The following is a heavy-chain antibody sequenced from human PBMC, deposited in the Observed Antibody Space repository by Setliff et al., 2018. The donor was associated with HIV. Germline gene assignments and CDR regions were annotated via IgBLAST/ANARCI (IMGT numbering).Heavy chain of an antibody. CDR3: IIAYRPPGGSYFPY. Sequence: LRLSCTASEFNIGDYSMSWVRQAPGKGLEWVGFIRSKTYGGTTKYAASVKGRFTISRDDSESIAYLQMNSLKTEDTAVYYCIIAYRPPGGSYFPYWGQGTLVTVSS. CDR2: IRSKTYGGTT. CDR1: EFNIGDYS. V-gene: IGHV3-49*04. D-gene: IGHD1-26*01. J-gene: IGHJ4*02.